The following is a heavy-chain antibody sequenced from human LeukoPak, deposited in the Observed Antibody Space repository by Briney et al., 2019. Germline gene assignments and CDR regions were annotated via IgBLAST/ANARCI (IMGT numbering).Heavy chain of an antibody. Sequence: GGSLRLSCAASGFTFSRYWMSWVRQAPGKGLEWVANIKQDGREKDYVDSVKGRFTISRDNAKNSLYLQMNSLRVEDTAVYYCARASDYGDYSFDDWGQGTLVTVSS. V-gene: IGHV3-7*01. CDR3: ARASDYGDYSFDD. CDR2: IKQDGREK. J-gene: IGHJ4*02. CDR1: GFTFSRYW. D-gene: IGHD4-17*01.